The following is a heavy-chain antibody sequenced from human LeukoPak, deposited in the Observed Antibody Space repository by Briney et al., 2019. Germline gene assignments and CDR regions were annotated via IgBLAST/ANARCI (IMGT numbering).Heavy chain of an antibody. CDR3: AKVDSGNYYYSDN. D-gene: IGHD1-26*01. CDR1: GFTFSRYA. Sequence: GGSLRLSCAASGFTFSRYAMSWVRQAPGKGLEWVSAVSGSGGSTYYADSVKGRFTIYRDNSKNTLYLQMNSLRVEDTAIYYCAKVDSGNYYYSDNWGQGTLVTVSS. J-gene: IGHJ4*02. V-gene: IGHV3-23*01. CDR2: VSGSGGST.